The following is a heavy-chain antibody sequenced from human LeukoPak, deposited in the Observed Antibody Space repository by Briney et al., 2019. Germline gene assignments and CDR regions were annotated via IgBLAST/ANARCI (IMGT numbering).Heavy chain of an antibody. Sequence: GGSLRLSCVASGVTLSNYAMTWVRQAPGKGLEWVSGITGSGGSTYHADSVKGRFTISRDISMNTLYLQMNSLRAEDTAVYYCAKDAGGTWGLNWFDPWGQGTLVTVSS. CDR1: GVTLSNYA. CDR2: ITGSGGST. J-gene: IGHJ5*02. CDR3: AKDAGGTWGLNWFDP. V-gene: IGHV3-23*01. D-gene: IGHD7-27*01.